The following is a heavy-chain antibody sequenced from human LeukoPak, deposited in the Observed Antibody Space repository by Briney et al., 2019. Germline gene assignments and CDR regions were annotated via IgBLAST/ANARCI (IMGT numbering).Heavy chain of an antibody. CDR3: ARDGLVRGIIDYYGMDV. V-gene: IGHV1-69*04. J-gene: IGHJ6*02. CDR2: TIPILGVA. D-gene: IGHD3-10*01. CDR1: GGTFSNYA. Sequence: SVKVSCKASGGTFSNYAITWVRQAPGQGLEWMGRTIPILGVASYAQKFQDRVTLTADRSTTTAYMELRSLRSEDTAVYYCARDGLVRGIIDYYGMDVWGQGTTVTVSS.